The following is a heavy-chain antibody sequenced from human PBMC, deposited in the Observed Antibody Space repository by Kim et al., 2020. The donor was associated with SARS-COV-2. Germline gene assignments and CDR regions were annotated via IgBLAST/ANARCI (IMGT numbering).Heavy chain of an antibody. Sequence: GGSLRLSCAASGFTFSSYAMHWVRQAPGKGLEWVAVISYDGSNKYYADSVKGRFTISRDNSKNTLYLQMNSLRAEDTAVYYCARKYGSGSYYYYFDYWGQGTLVTVSS. J-gene: IGHJ4*02. D-gene: IGHD3-10*01. CDR2: ISYDGSNK. V-gene: IGHV3-30*04. CDR1: GFTFSSYA. CDR3: ARKYGSGSYYYYFDY.